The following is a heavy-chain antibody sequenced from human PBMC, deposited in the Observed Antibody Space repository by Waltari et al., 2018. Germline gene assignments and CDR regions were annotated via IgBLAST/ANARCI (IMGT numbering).Heavy chain of an antibody. Sequence: QVQLQESGPGLVRPSETLSLTCTVSGASISTFSWSWIRQPAGKGLEWIGRINTSGSTNQNPSLKIRITRSVDTSKNQFSLKLSSVTAADTAVYYCARLEYCTGSNCYGDSWGQGTLVTVSS. CDR1: GASISTFS. D-gene: IGHD2-8*02. CDR2: INTSGST. V-gene: IGHV4-4*07. CDR3: ARLEYCTGSNCYGDS. J-gene: IGHJ4*02.